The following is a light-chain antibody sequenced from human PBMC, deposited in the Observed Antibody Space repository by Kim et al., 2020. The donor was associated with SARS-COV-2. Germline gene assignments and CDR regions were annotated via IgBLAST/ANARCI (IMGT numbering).Light chain of an antibody. CDR3: SSYTSSSTYV. J-gene: IGLJ1*01. CDR1: GSGVGGYNC. Sequence: GQSITISSPGSGSGVGGYNCVPWYQQHPGHAPMLLIYDVSNRPSGVSNRFSGSKSGDTASLTISVLQAEDEADYYCSSYTSSSTYVFGAGTKVTVL. V-gene: IGLV2-14*04. CDR2: DVS.